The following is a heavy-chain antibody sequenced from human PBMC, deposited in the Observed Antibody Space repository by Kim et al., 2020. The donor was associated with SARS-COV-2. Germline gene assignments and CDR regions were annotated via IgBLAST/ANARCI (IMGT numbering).Heavy chain of an antibody. Sequence: GGSLRLSCAASGFTFSSYAMHWVRQAPGKGLEWVAVISYDGSNKYYADSVKGRFTISRDNSKNTLYLQMNSLRAEDTAVYYCASLQAAAGNYGMDVWGQGTTVTVSS. CDR3: ASLQAAAGNYGMDV. D-gene: IGHD6-13*01. CDR2: ISYDGSNK. V-gene: IGHV3-30-3*01. CDR1: GFTFSSYA. J-gene: IGHJ6*02.